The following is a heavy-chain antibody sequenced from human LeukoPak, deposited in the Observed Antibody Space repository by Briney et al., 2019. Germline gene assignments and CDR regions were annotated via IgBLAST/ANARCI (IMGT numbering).Heavy chain of an antibody. CDR1: GFTFSRYA. V-gene: IGHV3-23*01. CDR2: IGGSGANT. J-gene: IGHJ4*02. Sequence: QPGGSLRLSCAASGFTFSRYAMSRVRQAPGKGLEWVSAIGGSGANTYYADSVKGRFTISRDNSKSTLSLQMNSLRAEDTAVYYCTKDSSVPFGITDWGQGTLVTVSS. D-gene: IGHD5/OR15-5a*01. CDR3: TKDSSVPFGITD.